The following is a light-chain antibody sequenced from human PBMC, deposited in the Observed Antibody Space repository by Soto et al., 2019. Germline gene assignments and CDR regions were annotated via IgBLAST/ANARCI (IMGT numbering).Light chain of an antibody. Sequence: QSALTQPASVSGSPGQSITISCTGTSSDIGSYNRVSWYQQPPDTAPKLTIYEVNNRPSGVPDRFSGSKSGNTASLTISGLQAEDEADYYCNSFTTSSTYVFGTGTKVTVL. CDR3: NSFTTSSTYV. J-gene: IGLJ1*01. CDR1: SSDIGSYNR. CDR2: EVN. V-gene: IGLV2-18*02.